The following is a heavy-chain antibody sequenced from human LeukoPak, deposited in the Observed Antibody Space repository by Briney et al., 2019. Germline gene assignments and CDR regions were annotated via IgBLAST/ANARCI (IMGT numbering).Heavy chain of an antibody. V-gene: IGHV3-7*01. D-gene: IGHD7-27*01. J-gene: IGHJ4*02. Sequence: GGSLRLSCAASGFTFSRYWITWVRQAPGKGLEWVANIKQDESEKYYADSVKGRFTISRDNAKNSLYLQMNSLRVEDTALYYCARMKNWGLWDYWGQGTPVTVSS. CDR2: IKQDESEK. CDR1: GFTFSRYW. CDR3: ARMKNWGLWDY.